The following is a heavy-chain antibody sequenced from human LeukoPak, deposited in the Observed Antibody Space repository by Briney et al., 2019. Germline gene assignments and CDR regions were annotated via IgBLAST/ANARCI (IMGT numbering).Heavy chain of an antibody. J-gene: IGHJ4*02. Sequence: SETLSLTCAVYGGSFSGYYWSWIRQPPGKGLEWIGSTYYSGSTYYNPSLKSRVTISVDTSKNQFSLKLSSVTAADTAVYYCARGTVGIPFDYWGQGTLVTVSS. CDR1: GGSFSGYY. CDR2: TYYSGST. V-gene: IGHV4-34*01. CDR3: ARGTVGIPFDY.